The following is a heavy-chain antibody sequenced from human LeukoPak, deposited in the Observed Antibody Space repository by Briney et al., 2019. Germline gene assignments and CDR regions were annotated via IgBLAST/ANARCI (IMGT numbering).Heavy chain of an antibody. CDR1: VGSISRTSY. J-gene: IGHJ5*02. V-gene: IGHV4-39*01. CDR3: GRHEKESWFDP. Sequence: SETLSLTCNVSVGSISRTSYWGWIRQPPGKGLEWIGSIYYSGSTYYNPSLKSRVTISVDTSKNQFSLKQSSVTAADTAVYYCGRHEKESWFDPWGQGTLVTVSS. CDR2: IYYSGST.